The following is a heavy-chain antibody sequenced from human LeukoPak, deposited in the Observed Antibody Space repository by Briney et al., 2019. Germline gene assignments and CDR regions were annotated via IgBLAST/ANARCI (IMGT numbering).Heavy chain of an antibody. J-gene: IGHJ4*02. D-gene: IGHD3-22*01. Sequence: ASVKVSCKTSEYTFTGHYIHWVRQAPGQGLEWMGWINPNSGGTDYAQKFQGRVTMTRDTSISTAYMELSRLRSDDTAVYYCASLGDYYDSSGLRDYWGQGTLVTVSS. CDR1: EYTFTGHY. CDR2: INPNSGGT. CDR3: ASLGDYYDSSGLRDY. V-gene: IGHV1-2*02.